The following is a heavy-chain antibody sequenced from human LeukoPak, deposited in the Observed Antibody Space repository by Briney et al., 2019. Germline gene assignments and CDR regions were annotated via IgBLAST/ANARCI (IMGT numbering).Heavy chain of an antibody. J-gene: IGHJ4*02. CDR1: GGTFSSYA. CDR3: ARENPLSGWRGGPDY. D-gene: IGHD6-19*01. CDR2: IIPIFGTA. V-gene: IGHV1-69*06. Sequence: VASVKVSCKASGGTFSSYAISWVRQAPGQGLEWMGGIIPIFGTANYAQKFQGRVTITADKSTSTAYMELSSLRSEDMAVFYCARENPLSGWRGGPDYWGQGTPVTVSS.